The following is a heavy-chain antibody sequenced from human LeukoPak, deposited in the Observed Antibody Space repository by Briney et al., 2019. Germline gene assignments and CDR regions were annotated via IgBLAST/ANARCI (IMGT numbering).Heavy chain of an antibody. J-gene: IGHJ1*01. V-gene: IGHV1-69*06. CDR2: IIPIFGTA. CDR1: GGTFSSYA. D-gene: IGHD3-22*01. CDR3: ASAQYYYDSSGYYGYFQH. Sequence: ASVKVSCKASGGTFSSYAISWVRQAPGQGLEWMGGIIPIFGTANYAQKFQGRVTITADKSTSTAYMELSSLRSEDTAVYYCASAQYYYDSSGYYGYFQHWGQGTLVTVSS.